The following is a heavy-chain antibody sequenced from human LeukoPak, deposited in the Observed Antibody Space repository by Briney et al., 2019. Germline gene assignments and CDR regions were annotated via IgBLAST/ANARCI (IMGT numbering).Heavy chain of an antibody. V-gene: IGHV3-30*03. D-gene: IGHD3-10*01. Sequence: PGRSLRLSCAASGFTFSSYGMHWVRQAPGKGLEWVAVISYDGSNKYYADSVKGRFTISRDNSKNTLYLQMNSLRAEDTAVYYCARMRTLWFGESGALDVWGKGTTVTISS. CDR2: ISYDGSNK. J-gene: IGHJ6*04. CDR3: ARMRTLWFGESGALDV. CDR1: GFTFSSYG.